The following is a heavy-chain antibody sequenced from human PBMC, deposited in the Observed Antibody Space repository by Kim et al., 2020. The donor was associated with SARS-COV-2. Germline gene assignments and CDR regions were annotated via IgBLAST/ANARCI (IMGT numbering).Heavy chain of an antibody. D-gene: IGHD3-22*01. CDR2: IYSGGSST. J-gene: IGHJ4*02. CDR3: AKEGYDSSGYYYFHFDY. V-gene: IGHV3-23*03. Sequence: GGSLRLSCAASGFTFSSYAMSWVRQAPGKGLEWVSVIYSGGSSTYYADSVKGRFTISRDNSKNTLYLQMNSLRAEDTAVYYCAKEGYDSSGYYYFHFDYWGQGTLVTVSS. CDR1: GFTFSSYA.